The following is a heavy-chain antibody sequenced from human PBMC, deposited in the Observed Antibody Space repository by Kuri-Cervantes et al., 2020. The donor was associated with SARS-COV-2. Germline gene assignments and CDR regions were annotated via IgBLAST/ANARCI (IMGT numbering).Heavy chain of an antibody. Sequence: GESLKISCAASGFTFSSYAVSWVRQAPGKGLEWVSAISGSGGSTYYADSVKGRFTISRDNSKNTLYLQMNSLRAEDTAVYYCAKRAMMGMDVWGQGTTVTVSS. CDR3: AKRAMMGMDV. V-gene: IGHV3-23*01. CDR2: ISGSGGST. J-gene: IGHJ6*02. CDR1: GFTFSSYA. D-gene: IGHD3-22*01.